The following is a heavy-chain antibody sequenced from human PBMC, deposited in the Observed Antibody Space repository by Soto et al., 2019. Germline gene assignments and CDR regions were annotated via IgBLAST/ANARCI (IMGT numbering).Heavy chain of an antibody. D-gene: IGHD3-9*01. Sequence: PSETLSLTCNVSGGSIDRSNYYWDWLRQPPGKGLEWIGTTYYNGNAYYNPSLKSRVSMSVDTSKNQFSLKLVSVTAADTAVYYCARHFDAVDIKGWGYWSQGTLVTVSS. CDR2: TYYNGNA. CDR3: ARHFDAVDIKGWGY. V-gene: IGHV4-39*01. J-gene: IGHJ4*02. CDR1: GGSIDRSNYY.